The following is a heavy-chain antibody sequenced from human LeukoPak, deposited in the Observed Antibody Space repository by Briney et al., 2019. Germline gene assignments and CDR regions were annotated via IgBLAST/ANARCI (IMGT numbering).Heavy chain of an antibody. Sequence: GGSLKLSCAASGFTFSGSAMHWVRQASGKGLEWVGRIRSKTNSYATVYAASVKGGFTISRDDSKNTAYLQMNSLKTEDTAVYYCTTPGDTAMPNFDYWGQGTLVTVSS. CDR2: IRSKTNSYAT. J-gene: IGHJ4*02. D-gene: IGHD5-18*01. CDR1: GFTFSGSA. CDR3: TTPGDTAMPNFDY. V-gene: IGHV3-73*01.